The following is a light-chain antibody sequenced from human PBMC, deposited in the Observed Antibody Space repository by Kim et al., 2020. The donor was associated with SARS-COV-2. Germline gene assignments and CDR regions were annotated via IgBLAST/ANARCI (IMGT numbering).Light chain of an antibody. J-gene: IGLJ1*01. CDR2: GNS. Sequence: RVTFSCTGSSSNIGAGYDVHWYQRLPGTAPKLLIYGNSNRPSGVPDRFSGSKSGTSASLAITGLQAEDEADYYCQSYDSSLSGYVFGTGTKVTVL. V-gene: IGLV1-40*01. CDR1: SSNIGAGYD. CDR3: QSYDSSLSGYV.